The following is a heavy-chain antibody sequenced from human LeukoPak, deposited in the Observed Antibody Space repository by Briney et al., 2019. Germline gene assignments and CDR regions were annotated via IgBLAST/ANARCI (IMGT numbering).Heavy chain of an antibody. CDR1: GYIFTSDW. Sequence: GESLKISCKGSGYIFTSDWIAWVRQMPGKGLEWMGIIYPGDSDTRYSPSFQGQVTISADKSISTAYLQWSSLKASDTAMYYCARWGRDTAMVFSNYWGQGTLVTVSS. D-gene: IGHD5-18*01. CDR2: IYPGDSDT. V-gene: IGHV5-51*01. CDR3: ARWGRDTAMVFSNY. J-gene: IGHJ4*02.